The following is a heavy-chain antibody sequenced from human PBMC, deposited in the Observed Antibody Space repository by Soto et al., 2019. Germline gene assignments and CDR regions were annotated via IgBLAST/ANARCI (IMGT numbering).Heavy chain of an antibody. CDR2: ISAYNGNT. CDR3: ARAFEAVAQQGQSDY. J-gene: IGHJ4*02. Sequence: QVQLVQSGAEVKKPGASVKVSCKASGYTFTSYGISWVRQAPGQGLEWMGWISAYNGNTNYAQKLQGRVTMTTDTSTSTAYRELRSLRSDDTAVYYCARAFEAVAQQGQSDYWGQGTLVSVSS. V-gene: IGHV1-18*01. CDR1: GYTFTSYG. D-gene: IGHD6-19*01.